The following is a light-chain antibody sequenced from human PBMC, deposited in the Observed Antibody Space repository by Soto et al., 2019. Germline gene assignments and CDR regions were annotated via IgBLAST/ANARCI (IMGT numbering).Light chain of an antibody. CDR3: QQTYSIPIT. J-gene: IGKJ4*01. CDR2: SAS. V-gene: IGKV1-39*01. Sequence: DIQMTQSPSSLSASVGDRRTITCRASQNIENYLNWYRHKPGKAPEXLILSASIVQSGVPSRFSGAGFGTDCTLTISSLQPEDVATFFCQQTYSIPITFGGGTKVDIK. CDR1: QNIENY.